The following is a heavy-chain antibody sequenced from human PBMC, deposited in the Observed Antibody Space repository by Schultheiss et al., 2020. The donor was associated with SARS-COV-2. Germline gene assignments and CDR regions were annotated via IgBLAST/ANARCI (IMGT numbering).Heavy chain of an antibody. V-gene: IGHV3-23*01. J-gene: IGHJ6*02. CDR2: ISGSGGST. D-gene: IGHD3-10*01. Sequence: GGSLRLSCAASGFTFSSYAMSWVRQAPGKGLEWVSAISGSGGSTYYADSVKGRFTISRDKSKNTLYLQMNSLRAEDTAVYYCTKGGLLWFGEPLSAGYLFGVWGQGTTVTVSS. CDR3: TKGGLLWFGEPLSAGYLFGV. CDR1: GFTFSSYA.